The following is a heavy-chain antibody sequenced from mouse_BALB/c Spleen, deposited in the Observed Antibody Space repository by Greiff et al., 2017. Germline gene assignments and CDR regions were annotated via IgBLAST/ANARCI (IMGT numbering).Heavy chain of an antibody. CDR2: ISSGGSYT. CDR3: ARSDYDGFDY. J-gene: IGHJ2*01. Sequence: EVMLVESGGGLVKPGGSLKLSCAASGFTFSSYAMSWVRQSPEKRLEWVAEISSGGSYTYYPDTVTGRFTISRDNAKNTLYLEMSSLRSEDTAMYYCARSDYDGFDYWGQGTTLTVSS. CDR1: GFTFSSYA. D-gene: IGHD2-4*01. V-gene: IGHV5-9-4*01.